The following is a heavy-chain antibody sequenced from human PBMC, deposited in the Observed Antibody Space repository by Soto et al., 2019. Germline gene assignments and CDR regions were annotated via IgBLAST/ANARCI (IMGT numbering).Heavy chain of an antibody. Sequence: GGSLRLSCAASGFTFGDYAMHWVRQAPGRGLEWVAGISGSGDSTYYADSVKGRFTISRDNSKNTLYLQMNSLRAEDTAVYYCAKGLRYQQNDALEIWGEGTMATVS. CDR2: ISGSGDST. J-gene: IGHJ3*02. CDR1: GFTFGDYA. V-gene: IGHV3-23*01. CDR3: AKGLRYQQNDALEI. D-gene: IGHD2-2*01.